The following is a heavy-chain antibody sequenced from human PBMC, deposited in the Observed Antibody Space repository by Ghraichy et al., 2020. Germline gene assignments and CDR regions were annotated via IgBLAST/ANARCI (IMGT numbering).Heavy chain of an antibody. CDR3: ARDSSSSWPLGY. CDR1: GFTFSSYW. V-gene: IGHV3-74*01. CDR2: INSDGSST. D-gene: IGHD6-13*01. J-gene: IGHJ4*02. Sequence: LSLTCAASGFTFSSYWMHWVRQAPGKGLVWVSRINSDGSSTSYADSVKGRFTISRDNAKNTLYLQMNSLRAEDTAVYYCARDSSSSWPLGYWGQGTLVTVSS.